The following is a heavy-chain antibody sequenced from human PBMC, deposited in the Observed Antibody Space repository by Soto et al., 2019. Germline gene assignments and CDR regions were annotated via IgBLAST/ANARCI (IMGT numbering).Heavy chain of an antibody. CDR1: GGSISSGGYY. Sequence: SETLSLTCTVSGGSISSGGYYWSWIRQHPGKGLEWIGYIYYSGSTYYNPSLKSRVTISVDTSKNQFSLKLSSVSAADTAVYYCARDSSGGYFDYWGQGTLVTVSS. D-gene: IGHD3-10*01. CDR2: IYYSGST. V-gene: IGHV4-31*03. CDR3: ARDSSGGYFDY. J-gene: IGHJ4*02.